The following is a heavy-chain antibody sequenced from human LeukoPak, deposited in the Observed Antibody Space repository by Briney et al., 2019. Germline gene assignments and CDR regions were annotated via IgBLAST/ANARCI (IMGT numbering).Heavy chain of an antibody. J-gene: IGHJ4*02. Sequence: PGGSLRLSCAASGFTFSSYAMSWVRQAPGKGLEWVSAISGSGGSTYYADSVKGRFTISRDNSKNTLYLQMNSLRAEDMAVYYCAKDQNLYSYGSAHFDYWGQGTLVTVSS. CDR2: ISGSGGST. CDR1: GFTFSSYA. D-gene: IGHD5-18*01. V-gene: IGHV3-23*01. CDR3: AKDQNLYSYGSAHFDY.